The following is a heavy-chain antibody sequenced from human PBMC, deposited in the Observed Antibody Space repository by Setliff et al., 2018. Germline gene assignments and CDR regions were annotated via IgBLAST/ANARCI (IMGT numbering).Heavy chain of an antibody. CDR3: ARVWRLVSDY. J-gene: IGHJ4*02. CDR1: GFKFGRHW. CDR2: IKEDGSEK. V-gene: IGHV3-7*01. D-gene: IGHD2-21*02. Sequence: PGGSLRLSCVASGFKFGRHWMSWVRQAPGKGLEWVANIKEDGSEKYYVDSVKGRFTISRDNAKNSLYLQMNSLRAEDTAVYYCARVWRLVSDYWGQGTLVTVSS.